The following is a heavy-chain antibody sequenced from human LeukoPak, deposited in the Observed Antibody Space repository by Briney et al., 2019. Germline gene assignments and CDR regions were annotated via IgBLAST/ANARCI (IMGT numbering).Heavy chain of an antibody. V-gene: IGHV4-34*01. CDR2: INHSGST. J-gene: IGHJ4*02. D-gene: IGHD1-14*01. CDR3: ARHARYFYYFDY. CDR1: GGSFSGYY. Sequence: SETLSLTCAVYGGSFSGYYWSWIRQPPGRGLEWIGEINHSGSTNYNPSLKSRVTISVDTSKNQFSLKLSSVTAADTAVYYCARHARYFYYFDYWGQGTLVTVSS.